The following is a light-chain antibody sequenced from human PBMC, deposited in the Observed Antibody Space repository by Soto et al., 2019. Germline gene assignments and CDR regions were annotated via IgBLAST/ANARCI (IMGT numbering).Light chain of an antibody. CDR2: DVS. CDR1: SSDVGAYNY. Sequence: QSVLTQPPSASGSPGQSVTISCTGTSSDVGAYNYVSWYQHHPGKAPKLRIYDVSKRPSGVPYRFSCSKSGNTASLTVSGLQAEDEADYYCSSYAASNAVVFGGGTKLTVL. CDR3: SSYAASNAVV. J-gene: IGLJ2*01. V-gene: IGLV2-8*01.